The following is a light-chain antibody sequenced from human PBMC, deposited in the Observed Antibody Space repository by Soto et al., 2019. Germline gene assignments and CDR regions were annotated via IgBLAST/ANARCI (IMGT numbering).Light chain of an antibody. Sequence: VLTQSPGTLSLSPGERATLSCRASQSVTSSYLAWYQQKPGQAPRLLIYGASSRATGIPDRFSGSGSGTDFTLTISRLEPADFAVYYCQQYGGSPPLTFGGGTTVEIK. V-gene: IGKV3-20*01. CDR2: GAS. CDR1: QSVTSSY. J-gene: IGKJ4*01. CDR3: QQYGGSPPLT.